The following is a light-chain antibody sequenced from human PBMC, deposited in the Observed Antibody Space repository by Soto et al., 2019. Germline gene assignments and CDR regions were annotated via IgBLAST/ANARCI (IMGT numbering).Light chain of an antibody. Sequence: DIVLTQSPGTLSLSPGESATLSCRASESVASNYLAWYQHKPGQAPRLLFFGASNRATGIPDRFSGSGSGTDFTLTISRLEPEDFAVYYCHQYGSSPWTLGQGTKVDIK. CDR3: HQYGSSPWT. V-gene: IGKV3-20*01. J-gene: IGKJ1*01. CDR1: ESVASNY. CDR2: GAS.